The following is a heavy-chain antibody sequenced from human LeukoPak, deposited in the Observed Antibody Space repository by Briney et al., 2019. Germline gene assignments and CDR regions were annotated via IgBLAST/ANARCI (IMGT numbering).Heavy chain of an antibody. CDR3: ARDAVQAGTPFYFDF. V-gene: IGHV3-48*01. J-gene: IGHJ4*02. CDR2: ISAGSSNT. CDR1: GFIFASYG. D-gene: IGHD2-15*01. Sequence: PGGSLRPSCSASGFIFASYGMNWVRQAPGKGLQWVSYISAGSSNTFYADSVKGRFTISRDDADNSLHLQMNSLSAEDTAVYYCARDAVQAGTPFYFDFWGQGALVTVSS.